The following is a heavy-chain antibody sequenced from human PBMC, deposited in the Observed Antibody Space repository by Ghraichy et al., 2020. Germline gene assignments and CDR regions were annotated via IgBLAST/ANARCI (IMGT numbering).Heavy chain of an antibody. J-gene: IGHJ4*02. CDR1: GFPFTVYD. CDR2: ITSSLAHI. Sequence: GESLRLSCTTSGFPFTVYDMNWVRQAPGKGLEWVSSITSSLAHISYADSVKGRFTVSRDNAKKSLFLQMNSLRADDTAVYFCARSRFGRPHTFDSWGQGTLVSVSS. D-gene: IGHD3-3*01. CDR3: ARSRFGRPHTFDS. V-gene: IGHV3-21*01.